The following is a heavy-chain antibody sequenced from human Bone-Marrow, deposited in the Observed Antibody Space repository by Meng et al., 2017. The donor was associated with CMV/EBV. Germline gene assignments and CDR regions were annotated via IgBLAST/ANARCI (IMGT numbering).Heavy chain of an antibody. CDR2: ISGSGGST. CDR1: GFTFSSYA. Sequence: GGSLRLSCAASGFTFSSYAMSWVRQAPGKGLEWVSAISGSGGSTYYADSVKGRFTISRDNSKNTLYLQMNSLRAEDTAVYYCARDKAPPGSSSGYYYYGMDVWGQGTTVTVSS. CDR3: ARDKAPPGSSSGYYYYGMDV. D-gene: IGHD6-6*01. J-gene: IGHJ6*02. V-gene: IGHV3-23*01.